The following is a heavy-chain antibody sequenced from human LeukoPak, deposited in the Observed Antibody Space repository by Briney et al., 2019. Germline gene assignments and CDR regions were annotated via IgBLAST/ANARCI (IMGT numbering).Heavy chain of an antibody. D-gene: IGHD4-17*01. Sequence: GGSLRLSCAASGFIVSNYAIHWVRQAPGKGLEWGTAISYNGDNQHYADPVKGRFTISRDNSKNTVYLQIDALRTEDSAVYYCVKVYPTLTTSSVLGSWGQGTLVTVSS. CDR2: ISYNGDNQ. CDR1: GFIVSNYA. CDR3: VKVYPTLTTSSVLGS. J-gene: IGHJ4*03. V-gene: IGHV3-30*18.